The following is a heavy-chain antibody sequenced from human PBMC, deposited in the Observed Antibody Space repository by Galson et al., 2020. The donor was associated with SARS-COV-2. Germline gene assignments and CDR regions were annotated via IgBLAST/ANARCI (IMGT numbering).Heavy chain of an antibody. D-gene: IGHD3-16*02. V-gene: IGHV3-30*18. CDR2: ISYDGRNK. CDR1: GFTFSSYG. Sequence: TGGSLRPSCAASGFTFSSYGMPWVPQAPGKGLEWVAAISYDGRNKYSADSVKGRFTISRDNSKNTLYLQMSSLRAEDTAVYYCAKVASDYVWGSYRYPVLDYWGQGTLVTVSS. J-gene: IGHJ4*02. CDR3: AKVASDYVWGSYRYPVLDY.